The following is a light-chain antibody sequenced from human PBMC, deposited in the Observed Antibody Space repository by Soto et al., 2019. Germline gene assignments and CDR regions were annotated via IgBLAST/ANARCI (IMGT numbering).Light chain of an antibody. V-gene: IGKV3-11*01. CDR3: QQRSVWPLT. Sequence: EIVLTQFPATLSLSPGDGATLSCRASQSVSSYLAWYQQKRGQAPRLLIYDSSNRATGIPARFSGSGSGTDFSLIISSREPEDVAVYYCQQRSVWPLTFGGGTKVEIK. J-gene: IGKJ4*01. CDR1: QSVSSY. CDR2: DSS.